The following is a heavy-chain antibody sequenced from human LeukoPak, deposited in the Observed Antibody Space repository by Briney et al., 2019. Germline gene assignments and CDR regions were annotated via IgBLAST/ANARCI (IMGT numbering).Heavy chain of an antibody. J-gene: IGHJ6*03. CDR3: ARGYYGSGRPPYYYYMDV. D-gene: IGHD3-10*01. CDR1: GFTFSSYW. CDR2: INSDGSST. V-gene: IGHV3-74*01. Sequence: GGSLRLSCAASGFTFSSYWMHWVRQAPGKGLVWVSRINSDGSSTSYADSVKGRFTISRDNAKNTLYLQMNSLRAEDTAVYYCARGYYGSGRPPYYYYMDVWGKGTTVTISS.